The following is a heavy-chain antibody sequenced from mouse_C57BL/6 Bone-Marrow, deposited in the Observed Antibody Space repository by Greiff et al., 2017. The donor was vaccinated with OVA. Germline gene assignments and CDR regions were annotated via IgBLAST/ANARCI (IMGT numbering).Heavy chain of an antibody. Sequence: VQRVESGPGLVQPSQCLSITCTVSGFSFTSYGVYWVRQSPGKGLEWLGVIWSGGSTDYNAAFISRLSISKDNSKSQVFFKMNSLQADDTAIYYCARNYYGSRDWYFEVWGTGTTVTVSS. V-gene: IGHV2-2*01. CDR1: GFSFTSYG. J-gene: IGHJ1*03. CDR2: IWSGGST. D-gene: IGHD1-1*01. CDR3: ARNYYGSRDWYFEV.